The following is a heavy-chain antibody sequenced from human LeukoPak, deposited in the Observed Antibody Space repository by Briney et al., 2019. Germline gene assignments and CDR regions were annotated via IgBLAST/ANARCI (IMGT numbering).Heavy chain of an antibody. V-gene: IGHV5-51*01. Sequence: GESLKISCKGFGYNVNTYWIVWVRQMPGKGLEWMGIISPADSDTRYSPSFQGQVTISADKSIRTAYLQWSSLKASDTAMYYCARQDCSGGSCYTGHGWFDPWGQGTLVTVSS. D-gene: IGHD2-15*01. CDR2: ISPADSDT. J-gene: IGHJ5*02. CDR3: ARQDCSGGSCYTGHGWFDP. CDR1: GYNVNTYW.